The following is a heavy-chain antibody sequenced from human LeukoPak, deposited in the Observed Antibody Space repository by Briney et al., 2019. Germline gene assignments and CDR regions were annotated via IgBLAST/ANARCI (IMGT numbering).Heavy chain of an antibody. J-gene: IGHJ4*02. CDR2: ISYSGTT. Sequence: SETLSLTCTVSGGSISSGSYYWSWIRQPAGKGLEWIGSISYSGTTYYNPSLKSRVTISVDTSKNQFSLKLNSVTAADTAVYYCARDPDFWSGYYNFDYWGQGTLVTVSS. D-gene: IGHD3-3*01. CDR3: ARDPDFWSGYYNFDY. CDR1: GGSISSGSYY. V-gene: IGHV4-39*07.